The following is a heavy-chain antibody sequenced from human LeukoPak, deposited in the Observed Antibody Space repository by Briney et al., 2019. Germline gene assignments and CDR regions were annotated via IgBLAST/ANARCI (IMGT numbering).Heavy chain of an antibody. CDR3: ARSQYCSSSSCYPFDY. V-gene: IGHV3-30-3*01. D-gene: IGHD2-2*01. Sequence: PGGSLRLSCAASGFTFSSYAMHWVRQAPGKGLEWVAVISYDGSNKYYADSVKGRFTISRDNSKNTLYLQMNSLRAEDTAVYYCARSQYCSSSSCYPFDYWGQGTLVTVSS. J-gene: IGHJ4*02. CDR1: GFTFSSYA. CDR2: ISYDGSNK.